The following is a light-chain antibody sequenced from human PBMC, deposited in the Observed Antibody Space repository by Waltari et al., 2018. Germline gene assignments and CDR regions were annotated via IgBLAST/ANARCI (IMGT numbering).Light chain of an antibody. Sequence: QSALTQPASVSGSPGQSVTISCTGASSDIVRYDIVSWYQQHPGNAPKLIICDVSKRPSGVSDRFSGSKSGDTVSLTISGLQFEDEADYYCCSYAGNYIWVFGGGTRLTVL. V-gene: IGLV2-23*02. CDR1: SSDIVRYDI. J-gene: IGLJ3*02. CDR2: DVS. CDR3: CSYAGNYIWV.